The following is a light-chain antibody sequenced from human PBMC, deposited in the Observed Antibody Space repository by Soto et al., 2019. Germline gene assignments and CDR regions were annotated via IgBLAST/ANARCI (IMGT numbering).Light chain of an antibody. J-gene: IGLJ1*01. CDR1: SSDVGGYSY. CDR3: SSYTSSSTYV. CDR2: DVS. Sequence: QSALTQPASVSGSPRQSITISCTGTSSDVGGYSYVSWYQQHPGKAPKLMIYDVSNRPSGVSNRFSGSKSGNTASLTISGLQAEDEADYYCSSYTSSSTYVFGTGTKATVL. V-gene: IGLV2-14*03.